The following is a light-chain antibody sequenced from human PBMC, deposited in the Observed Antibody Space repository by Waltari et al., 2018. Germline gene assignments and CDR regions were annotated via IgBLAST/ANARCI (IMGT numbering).Light chain of an antibody. CDR3: SSYATSNSLL. CDR1: SSDIGGSDY. V-gene: IGLV2-8*01. CDR2: EVN. Sequence: QSALTQPPSTSGSPGQSVTIPCTGPSSDIGGSDYVSWYQQHPGKAPKLMIYEVNKRPSGVPDRFSASKSGNTASLTVSGLQAEDEADYYCSSYATSNSLLFGGGTKLTVL. J-gene: IGLJ2*01.